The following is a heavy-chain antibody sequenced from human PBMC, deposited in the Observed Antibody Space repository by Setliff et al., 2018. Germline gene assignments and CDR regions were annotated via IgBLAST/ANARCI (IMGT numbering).Heavy chain of an antibody. CDR3: ARHRAVAGAYYFDF. J-gene: IGHJ4*02. D-gene: IGHD6-19*01. Sequence: SETLSLTCAVSVYSISRDCHWGWIRQPPGRGLEWIGSIYYSGNTYYNASLKGRVTISGDTSKNQFSLKLTAVTAPDTAIYYCARHRAVAGAYYFDFWGQGTLVTVSS. CDR2: IYYSGNT. V-gene: IGHV4-38-2*01. CDR1: VYSISRDCH.